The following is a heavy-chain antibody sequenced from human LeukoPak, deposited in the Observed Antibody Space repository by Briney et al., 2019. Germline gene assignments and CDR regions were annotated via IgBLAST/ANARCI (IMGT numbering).Heavy chain of an antibody. V-gene: IGHV3-30*18. Sequence: GGSLRLSCAASGFTFSSYGMHWVRQAPGKGLEWVAVISYDGSNKYYADSVKGRFTISRDNSKNTLYLQMNSLRAEDTAVYYCANHVRVTYFDYWGQGTLVTVSS. CDR3: ANHVRVTYFDY. D-gene: IGHD2-21*02. CDR2: ISYDGSNK. CDR1: GFTFSSYG. J-gene: IGHJ4*02.